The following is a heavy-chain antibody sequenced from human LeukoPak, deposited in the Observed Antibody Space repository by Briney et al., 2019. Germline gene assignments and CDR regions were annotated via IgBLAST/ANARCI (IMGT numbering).Heavy chain of an antibody. CDR1: GGTFSSYT. D-gene: IGHD3-10*01. CDR3: ARGQYYYGSGSGYYYGMDV. V-gene: IGHV1-69*13. Sequence: SVKVSCKASGGTFSSYTISWVRQAPGQGLEWMGGIIPIFGTANYAQKFQGRVTITADESTSTAYMELSSLRSEDTAVYYCARGQYYYGSGSGYYYGMDVWGKGTTVTVSS. J-gene: IGHJ6*04. CDR2: IIPIFGTA.